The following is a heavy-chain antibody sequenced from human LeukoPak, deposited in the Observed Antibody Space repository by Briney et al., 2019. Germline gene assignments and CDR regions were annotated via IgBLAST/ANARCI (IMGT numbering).Heavy chain of an antibody. CDR3: AGYKPFWYFDY. Sequence: GGSLRLSCAASGFTFSTYEMNWVRQAPGKGLEWVAYISRSGGTIYYADSVKGRFTISRDNAKNSLYLQMNSLRAEDTAVYYCAGYKPFWYFDYWDQGTPVTVSS. J-gene: IGHJ4*02. V-gene: IGHV3-48*03. D-gene: IGHD2-2*02. CDR1: GFTFSTYE. CDR2: ISRSGGTI.